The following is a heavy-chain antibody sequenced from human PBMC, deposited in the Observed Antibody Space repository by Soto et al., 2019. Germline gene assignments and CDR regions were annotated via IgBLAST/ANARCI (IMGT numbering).Heavy chain of an antibody. J-gene: IGHJ4*02. V-gene: IGHV3-48*02. CDR2: ISSSSSNI. Sequence: EVQLVESGGGLVQPGGSLRLSCAASGFVFSTYSMNWVRQAPGKGLEWVSYISSSSSNIYYADSVQGRFTISRDNAKNSLYLQVNSMREEDTAVYYCSRTEGRVDYFDYWGQGTLVTVSS. CDR3: SRTEGRVDYFDY. D-gene: IGHD2-15*01. CDR1: GFVFSTYS.